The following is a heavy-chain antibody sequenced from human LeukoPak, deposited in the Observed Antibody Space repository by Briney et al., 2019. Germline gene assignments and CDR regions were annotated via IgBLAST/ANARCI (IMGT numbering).Heavy chain of an antibody. Sequence: GGPLRLSCAAPGITLGGFWMSGVRQAPGKGREGVANIKPDGSEENYVDSVKGRFTISRDNAKNSLSLQMNSLRADDTAVYYCVRDRGRASTDYWGQGTLVTVSS. CDR1: GITLGGFW. CDR2: IKPDGSEE. D-gene: IGHD1-26*01. CDR3: VRDRGRASTDY. J-gene: IGHJ4*02. V-gene: IGHV3-7*01.